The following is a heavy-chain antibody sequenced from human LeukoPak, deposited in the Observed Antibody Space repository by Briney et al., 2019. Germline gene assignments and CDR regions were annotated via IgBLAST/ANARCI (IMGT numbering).Heavy chain of an antibody. V-gene: IGHV4-59*12. CDR3: ARVGKQWLVLRGWFDP. CDR1: GGSINSYY. Sequence: SETLSLTCTVSGGSINSYYWSWIRQPPGKGLEWIGYIYYSGSTYYNPSLKSRVTISVDTSKNQFSLKLSSVTAADTAVYYCARVGKQWLVLRGWFDPWGQGTLVTVSS. D-gene: IGHD6-19*01. CDR2: IYYSGST. J-gene: IGHJ5*02.